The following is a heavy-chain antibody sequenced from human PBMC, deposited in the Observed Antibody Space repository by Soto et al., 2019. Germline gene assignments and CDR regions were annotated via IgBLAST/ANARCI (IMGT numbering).Heavy chain of an antibody. CDR3: ARRMFSGAAYFDY. J-gene: IGHJ4*02. D-gene: IGHD1-26*01. V-gene: IGHV1-69*13. CDR2: IIPIFGTA. Sequence: SVKVSCKASGGTFSSYAISWVRQAPGQGLEWMGGIIPIFGTANYAQKSQGRVTITADESTSTAYMELSSLRSEDTAVYYCARRMFSGAAYFDYWGQGTLVTVSS. CDR1: GGTFSSYA.